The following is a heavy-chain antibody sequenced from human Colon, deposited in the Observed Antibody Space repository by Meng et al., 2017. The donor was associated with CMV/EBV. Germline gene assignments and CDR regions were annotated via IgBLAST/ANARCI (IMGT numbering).Heavy chain of an antibody. V-gene: IGHV4-34*01. CDR1: GGSFSGYY. CDR3: ARGLYGSGRHQIDY. J-gene: IGHJ4*02. Sequence: QVQLQQWGAGLLKPSETLSPPCAVYGGSFSGYYWSWIRQPPGKGLEWIGEINHSGSTNYNPSLKSRVTISVDTSKNQFSLKLSSVTAADTAVYYCARGLYGSGRHQIDYWGQGTLVTVSS. D-gene: IGHD3-10*01. CDR2: INHSGST.